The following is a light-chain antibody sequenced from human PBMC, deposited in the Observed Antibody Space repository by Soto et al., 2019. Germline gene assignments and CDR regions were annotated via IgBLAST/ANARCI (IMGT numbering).Light chain of an antibody. CDR2: GAS. Sequence: IVLAQSPGPLSLSLAERATLSCRASQSVSSNLAWYQQKPGQAPRLLIYGASTRATGIPDRFSGTVSGTDFTLTISRLEPEDFAVYYCQQYGSSPITFGQGTRLEIK. J-gene: IGKJ5*01. CDR3: QQYGSSPIT. V-gene: IGKV3-20*01. CDR1: QSVSSN.